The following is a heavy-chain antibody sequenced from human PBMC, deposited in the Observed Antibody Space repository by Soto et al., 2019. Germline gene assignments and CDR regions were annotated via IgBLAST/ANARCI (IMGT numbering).Heavy chain of an antibody. J-gene: IGHJ4*02. Sequence: QVQLVQSGAEVKKPGASVKVSCKASGDTFTDYYIHWVRQAPGQGLEWMGTVNPSGGHTTYAQHFLGRMTKTGDTSTTTLYMELTSLTSEDTAVYYCARRGHVVVVTAALDYWCQGTLVTVSS. D-gene: IGHD2-21*02. CDR2: VNPSGGHT. CDR1: GDTFTDYY. V-gene: IGHV1-46*01. CDR3: ARRGHVVVVTAALDY.